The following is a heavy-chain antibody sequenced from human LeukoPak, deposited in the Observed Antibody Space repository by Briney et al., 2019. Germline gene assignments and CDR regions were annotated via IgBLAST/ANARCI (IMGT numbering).Heavy chain of an antibody. CDR3: ARENSVSLRPHGFEF. Sequence: ASVKVSGKAYGYAFTNYGIRWVRQTPGQGLEWMGWISPYNGDTNYAQNLQGRVTMTTDTSTSTAYMGLRSLRSDDTAVYYCARENSVSLRPHGFEFWGQGTMVTVSS. D-gene: IGHD1-26*01. CDR2: ISPYNGDT. V-gene: IGHV1-18*01. CDR1: GYAFTNYG. J-gene: IGHJ3*01.